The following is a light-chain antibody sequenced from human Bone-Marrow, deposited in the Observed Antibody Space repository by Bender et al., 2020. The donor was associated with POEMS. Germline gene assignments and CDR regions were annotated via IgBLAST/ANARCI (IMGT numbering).Light chain of an antibody. Sequence: QSVLTQPASVSGSRGQSITISCTGTSSDVGTHNLVSWYQQHPGKAPKLLIYEVTKRPSGISNRFSGSESGNTASLTIFGLQAEDEADYYCCSYRSSSNFGVFGGGTKLTVL. CDR2: EVT. V-gene: IGLV2-23*02. CDR1: SSDVGTHNL. CDR3: CSYRSSSNFGV. J-gene: IGLJ3*02.